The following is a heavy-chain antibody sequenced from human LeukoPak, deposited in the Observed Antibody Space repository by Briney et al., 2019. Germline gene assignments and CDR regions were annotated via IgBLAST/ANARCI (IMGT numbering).Heavy chain of an antibody. CDR3: ARVEMSGSYPFDY. V-gene: IGHV3-48*04. D-gene: IGHD3-10*01. Sequence: GGSLRLSCAASGFTFSSYNMNWVRQAPGKGLEWVSYISSSSSTIYYADSVKGRFTISRDNAKNSLYLQMNSLRAEDTAVYYCARVEMSGSYPFDYWGQGTLVTVSS. J-gene: IGHJ4*02. CDR2: ISSSSSTI. CDR1: GFTFSSYN.